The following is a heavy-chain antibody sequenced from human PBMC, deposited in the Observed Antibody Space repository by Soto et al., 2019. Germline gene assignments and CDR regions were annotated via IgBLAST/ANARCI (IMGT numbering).Heavy chain of an antibody. Sequence: EVQLLESGGGLVQPGGSLTLSCAASGFTFSNYAMSWVRQAPGKGLEWVSAISGGGISTYYADSVRGRFTICRDNSRNTLYLRMNRLRAEDTAVYYCARDAISMVRGTNNGFDPWGQGTLVTVSS. CDR3: ARDAISMVRGTNNGFDP. V-gene: IGHV3-23*01. CDR1: GFTFSNYA. CDR2: ISGGGIST. D-gene: IGHD3-10*01. J-gene: IGHJ5*02.